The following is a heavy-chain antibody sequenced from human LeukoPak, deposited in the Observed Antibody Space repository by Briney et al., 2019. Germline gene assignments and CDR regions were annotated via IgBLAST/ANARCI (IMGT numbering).Heavy chain of an antibody. CDR3: ARDRSSSRDLDY. V-gene: IGHV3-21*01. J-gene: IGHJ4*02. CDR1: GFTFSSYS. D-gene: IGHD6-13*01. CDR2: MRSSSGSYI. Sequence: PGGSLRLSCAASGFTFSSYSMNWIRQAPGKGLEWVSCMRSSSGSYIYYADSVKGRFTIYRDNAKNSLYLQMNSLRAEDAAVYYCARDRSSSRDLDYWGQGTLVTVSS.